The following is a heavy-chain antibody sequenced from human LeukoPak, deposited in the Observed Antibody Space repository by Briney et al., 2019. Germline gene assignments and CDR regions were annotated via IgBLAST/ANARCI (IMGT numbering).Heavy chain of an antibody. CDR1: GYTFTTYT. D-gene: IGHD3-16*01. J-gene: IGHJ4*02. CDR2: INAGNGNT. V-gene: IGHV1-3*01. CDR3: ARGGSLGDY. Sequence: VSVKVSCKASGYTFTTYTMHWVRQAPGQRLEWMGWINAGNGNTRYSQKLQGRVTITRDTSASTAYMELSSLRSEDTAVYYCARGGSLGDYWGQGTLVTVSS.